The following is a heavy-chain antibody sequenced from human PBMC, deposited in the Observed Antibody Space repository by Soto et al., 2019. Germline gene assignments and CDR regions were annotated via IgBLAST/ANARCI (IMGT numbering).Heavy chain of an antibody. CDR3: ARARGWNIVIIPAVSDY. D-gene: IGHD2-2*01. Sequence: EVQLVESGGGLVQPGGSLRLSCAASGFTFSTYWMSWVSQAPGKGLEWVANINQDGSEKCYVDSVKGRFTISRDNAKNSLYLQMTSLSADDTAVYYCARARGWNIVIIPAVSDYWGQGTLVTVSS. V-gene: IGHV3-7*01. CDR1: GFTFSTYW. J-gene: IGHJ4*02. CDR2: INQDGSEK.